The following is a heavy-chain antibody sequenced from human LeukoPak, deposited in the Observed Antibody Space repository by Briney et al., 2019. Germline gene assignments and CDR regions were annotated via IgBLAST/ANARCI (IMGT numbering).Heavy chain of an antibody. Sequence: PGGSLRLSCAASGFTFSSYGMHWVRQAPGKGLEWVSSISSSSSYIYYADSVKGRFTISRDNAKNSLYLQMNSLRAEDTAVYYCARELNYGSGSYYGGWFDPWGQGTLVTVSS. CDR1: GFTFSSYG. D-gene: IGHD3-10*01. CDR3: ARELNYGSGSYYGGWFDP. CDR2: ISSSSSYI. V-gene: IGHV3-21*01. J-gene: IGHJ5*02.